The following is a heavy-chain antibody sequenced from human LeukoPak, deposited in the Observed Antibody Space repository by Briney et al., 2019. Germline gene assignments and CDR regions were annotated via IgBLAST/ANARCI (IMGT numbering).Heavy chain of an antibody. CDR1: GGTFSSYA. J-gene: IGHJ4*02. D-gene: IGHD3-22*01. CDR2: IIPIFGTA. Sequence: SVKVSCKASGGTFSSYAISWVRQAPGQGLEWMGGIIPIFGTANYAQKFQGRVTITADESTSTAYMELSSLRSDDTAVYYCARDGWLSGDVQDYWGQGTLVTVSS. V-gene: IGHV1-69*13. CDR3: ARDGWLSGDVQDY.